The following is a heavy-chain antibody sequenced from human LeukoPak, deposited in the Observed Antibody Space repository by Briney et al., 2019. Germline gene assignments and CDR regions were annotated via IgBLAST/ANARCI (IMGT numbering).Heavy chain of an antibody. J-gene: IGHJ4*02. Sequence: GASVKVSCKASGGTFSSYAISWVRQAPGQGLEWMGGIIPIFGTANYAQKFQGRVTTTTDESTSTAYMDLSSLRSEDTAVYYCARVPDYSDFFYFDYWGQGTLVTVSS. D-gene: IGHD4-11*01. CDR2: IIPIFGTA. V-gene: IGHV1-69*05. CDR1: GGTFSSYA. CDR3: ARVPDYSDFFYFDY.